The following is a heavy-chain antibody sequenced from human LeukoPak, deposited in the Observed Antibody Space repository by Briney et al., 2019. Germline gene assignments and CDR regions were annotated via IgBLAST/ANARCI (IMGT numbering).Heavy chain of an antibody. Sequence: ASVKVSCKVSGYTLTELSMHCARQAPGKRLGWRGGFDPEDGETIYAQTFQGRVTMTEDTSTDTAYMELSSLRSEDTAVYYCATAPSGSYVDYWGQGTLVTVSS. V-gene: IGHV1-24*01. D-gene: IGHD1-26*01. CDR2: FDPEDGET. CDR1: GYTLTELS. J-gene: IGHJ4*02. CDR3: ATAPSGSYVDY.